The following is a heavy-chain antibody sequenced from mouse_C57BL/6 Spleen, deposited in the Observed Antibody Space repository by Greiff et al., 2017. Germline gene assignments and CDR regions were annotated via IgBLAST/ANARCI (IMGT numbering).Heavy chain of an antibody. V-gene: IGHV1-26*01. CDR3: ARGGKAY. CDR1: GYTFTDYY. Sequence: VQLQQSGPELVKPGASVKISCKASGYTFTDYYMNWVKQSHGKSLEWIGDINPNNGGTSYNQKFKGKATLTVDKSSSTAYMELRSLTSEDSAVYYCARGGKAYWGQGTLVTVSA. CDR2: INPNNGGT. J-gene: IGHJ3*01.